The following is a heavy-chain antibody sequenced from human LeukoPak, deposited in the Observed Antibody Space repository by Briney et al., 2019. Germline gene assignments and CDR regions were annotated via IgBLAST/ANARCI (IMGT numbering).Heavy chain of an antibody. CDR2: INHSGST. CDR3: ARDIETYYDYVWGSYRLDY. D-gene: IGHD3-16*02. CDR1: GGSFSGYY. V-gene: IGHV4-34*01. Sequence: KPSETLSLTCAVYGGSFSGYYWSWIRQPPGKGLEWIGEINHSGSTNSNPSLKSRVTISVDTSKNQFSLKLSSVTAAGTAVYYCARDIETYYDYVWGSYRLDYWGQGTLVTVSS. J-gene: IGHJ4*02.